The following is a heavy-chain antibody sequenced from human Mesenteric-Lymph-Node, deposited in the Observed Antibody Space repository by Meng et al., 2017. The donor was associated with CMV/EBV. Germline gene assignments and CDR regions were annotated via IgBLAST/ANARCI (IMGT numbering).Heavy chain of an antibody. D-gene: IGHD2-8*01. CDR3: ARERYCTNGVCPGPDY. CDR1: GYTFTGYY. Sequence: ASVKVSCKASGYTFTGYYMHWVRQAPGQGLEWMGWINPNSGGTNYAQKFQGRVTMTRDTSISTAYMELSRLRSEDTAVYYCARERYCTNGVCPGPDYWGQGTLVTVSS. CDR2: INPNSGGT. V-gene: IGHV1-2*02. J-gene: IGHJ4*02.